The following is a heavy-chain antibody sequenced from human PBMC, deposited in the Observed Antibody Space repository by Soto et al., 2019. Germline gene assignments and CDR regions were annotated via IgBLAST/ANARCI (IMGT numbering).Heavy chain of an antibody. J-gene: IGHJ5*02. V-gene: IGHV3-23*01. CDR1: GFTFSSYA. D-gene: IGHD1-7*01. Sequence: PGGSLRLSCAASGFTFSSYAMSWVRQAPGKGLEWVSAISGSGGSTYYADSVKGRFTISRDNSKNTRYLQMNSLRAEDTAVYYCAKAQQDQSKLTWFDPWGQRTLVTVSS. CDR2: ISGSGGST. CDR3: AKAQQDQSKLTWFDP.